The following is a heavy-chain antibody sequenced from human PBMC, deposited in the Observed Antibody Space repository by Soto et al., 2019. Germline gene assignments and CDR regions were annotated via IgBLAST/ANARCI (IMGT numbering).Heavy chain of an antibody. Sequence: EVQLVESGGGLVQPGGSLRLSCAASGFTFSSYWMSWVRQAPGKGLEWVANIKQDGSEKYYVDSVKGRFTISRDNHKNSLYLQMNSLRSEDTAVYYCASSDSSGWYSRAFDIWGQGTMVTVSS. D-gene: IGHD6-19*01. CDR3: ASSDSSGWYSRAFDI. CDR2: IKQDGSEK. J-gene: IGHJ3*02. V-gene: IGHV3-7*01. CDR1: GFTFSSYW.